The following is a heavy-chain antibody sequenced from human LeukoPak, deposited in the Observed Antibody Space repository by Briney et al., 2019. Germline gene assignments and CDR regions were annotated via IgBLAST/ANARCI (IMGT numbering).Heavy chain of an antibody. CDR1: GGSISSYY. CDR2: IYYSGST. Sequence: PSETLSLTCTVSGGSISSYYWSWIRQPPGKGLEWIGYIYYSGSTNYNPSHKSRVTISVDTSKNQFSLKLSSVTAADTAVYYCARNDPRGYCSSTSCYRIFDPWGQGTLVTVSS. J-gene: IGHJ5*02. D-gene: IGHD2-2*02. CDR3: ARNDPRGYCSSTSCYRIFDP. V-gene: IGHV4-59*01.